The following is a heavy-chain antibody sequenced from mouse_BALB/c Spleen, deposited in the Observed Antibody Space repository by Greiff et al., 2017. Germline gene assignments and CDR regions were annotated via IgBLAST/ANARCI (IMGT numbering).Heavy chain of an antibody. CDR2: IWGDGST. CDR1: GFSLTSYG. D-gene: IGHD4-1*01. V-gene: IGHV2-3*01. CDR3: AKTPNWDVGAWFAY. Sequence: VQLVESGPGLVAPSQSLSITCTVSGFSLTSYGVSWVRQPPGKGLEWLGVIWGDGSTNYHSALISRLSISKDNSKSQVFLKLNSLQTDDTATYYCAKTPNWDVGAWFAYWGQGTLVTVSA. J-gene: IGHJ3*01.